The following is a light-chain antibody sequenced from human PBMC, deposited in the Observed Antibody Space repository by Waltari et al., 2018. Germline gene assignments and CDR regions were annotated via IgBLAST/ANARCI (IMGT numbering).Light chain of an antibody. CDR1: SGHSSYA. V-gene: IGLV4-69*01. CDR2: VNIDGSH. CDR3: QTWGTGIQV. Sequence: QLVLTQSPSASASLGASVKLTCTLRSGHSSYAIAWHQQQPEKGPRSLMKVNIDGSHNTGDGMPYRFSGSSSGDERYLTISSLQSEDEADYYCQTWGTGIQVFCGGTKLTVL. J-gene: IGLJ3*02.